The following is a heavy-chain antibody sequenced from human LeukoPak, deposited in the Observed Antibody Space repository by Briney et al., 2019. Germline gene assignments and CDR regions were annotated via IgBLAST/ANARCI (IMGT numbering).Heavy chain of an antibody. D-gene: IGHD6-13*01. J-gene: IGHJ6*02. CDR3: ARDVRRIAAAGGYYYYGMDV. CDR1: GYTFTSYG. CDR2: ISAYNGNT. Sequence: GASVKVSCKASGYTFTSYGISWVRQAPGQGLEWMGWISAYNGNTNYAQKLQGRVTMTTDTSTSTAYMELRSLRSEDTAVYYCARDVRRIAAAGGYYYYGMDVWGQGTTVTVSS. V-gene: IGHV1-18*01.